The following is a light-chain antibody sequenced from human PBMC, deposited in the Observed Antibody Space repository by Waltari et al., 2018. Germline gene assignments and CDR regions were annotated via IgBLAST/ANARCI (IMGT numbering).Light chain of an antibody. V-gene: IGLV2-8*01. CDR1: TSDVGAYNY. J-gene: IGLJ3*02. Sequence: QSALTQPPSASGSPGQSVTISCTGTTSDVGAYNYVSWYQQRPGKAPKLIIFEVTKRPSGVPDRFSGSKSGNTASLTVSGLQADDEADYFCTSYGGSNNLLFGGGTKLTVL. CDR3: TSYGGSNNLL. CDR2: EVT.